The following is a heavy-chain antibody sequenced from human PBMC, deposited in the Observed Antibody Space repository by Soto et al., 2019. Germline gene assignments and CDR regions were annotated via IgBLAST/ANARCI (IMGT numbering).Heavy chain of an antibody. V-gene: IGHV4-34*01. J-gene: IGHJ6*02. CDR3: ATVLKWVNRRYCSGGSCYGYYYYGMDV. CDR2: INHSGST. Sequence: SETLSLTCAVYGGSFSGYYWSWIRQPPWKGLEWIGEINHSGSTNYNPSLKSRVTISVDTSKNQFSLKLSSVTAADTAVYYCATVLKWVNRRYCSGGSCYGYYYYGMDVLGQGTTVTVSS. CDR1: GGSFSGYY. D-gene: IGHD2-15*01.